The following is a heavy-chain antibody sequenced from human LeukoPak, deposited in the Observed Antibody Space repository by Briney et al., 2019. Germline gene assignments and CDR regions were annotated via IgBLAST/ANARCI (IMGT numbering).Heavy chain of an antibody. CDR1: GYTFTGYY. CDR3: ARDFGNYKPVDY. CDR2: INPNSGGT. V-gene: IGHV1-2*02. J-gene: IGHJ4*02. Sequence: ASVRVSCKASGYTFTGYYMHWVRQAPGQGLEWMGWINPNSGGTNYAQKFQGRVTMTRDTSISTAYMELSGLRSDDTAVYYCARDFGNYKPVDYWGQGTLVTVSS. D-gene: IGHD4-4*01.